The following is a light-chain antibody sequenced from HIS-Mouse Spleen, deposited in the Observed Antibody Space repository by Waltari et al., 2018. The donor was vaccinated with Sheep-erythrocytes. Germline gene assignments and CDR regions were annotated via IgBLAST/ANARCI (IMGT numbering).Light chain of an antibody. Sequence: QSALTQPRSVSGSPGPSVTISCTGTSSDVGGYNYVSWYQQHPGKAPKLMIYDVSKRPSGVPDRFSGSNSGNTASLTISGLQAEDEADYYCCSYAGSYTWVFGGGTKLTVL. CDR3: CSYAGSYTWV. J-gene: IGLJ3*02. CDR2: DVS. CDR1: SSDVGGYNY. V-gene: IGLV2-11*01.